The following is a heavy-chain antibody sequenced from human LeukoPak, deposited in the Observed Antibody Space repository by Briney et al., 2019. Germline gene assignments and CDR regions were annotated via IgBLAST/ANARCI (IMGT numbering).Heavy chain of an antibody. CDR3: AKSITMVRGFGDWFDP. D-gene: IGHD3-10*01. J-gene: IGHJ5*02. Sequence: ASVKVSCKASGYTFTSYDINWVRQATGQGLEWMGWMNPNSGNTGYAQKFQGGVTMTRNTSISTAYMELSSLRSEDTAVYYCAKSITMVRGFGDWFDPWGQGTLVTVSS. CDR2: MNPNSGNT. CDR1: GYTFTSYD. V-gene: IGHV1-8*01.